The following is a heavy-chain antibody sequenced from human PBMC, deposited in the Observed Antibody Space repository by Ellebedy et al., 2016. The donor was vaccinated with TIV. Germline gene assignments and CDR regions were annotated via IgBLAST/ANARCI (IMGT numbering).Heavy chain of an antibody. D-gene: IGHD3-9*01. J-gene: IGHJ6*02. CDR1: GGSTDGYY. CDR3: ARVHEYKDILTADWHFGMDV. V-gene: IGHV4-59*01. CDR2: IYYRGYT. Sequence: MPSETLSLTCTVSGGSTDGYYWTWIRQPPGKGLEWIGYIYYRGYTNYSPSFMSRVTISVDTSKNQVSLKLFSVTTADTAVYFCARVHEYKDILTADWHFGMDVWGLGTTVTVSS.